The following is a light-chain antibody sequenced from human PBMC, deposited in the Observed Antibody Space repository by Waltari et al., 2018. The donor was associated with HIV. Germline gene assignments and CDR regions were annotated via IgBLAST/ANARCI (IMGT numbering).Light chain of an antibody. V-gene: IGKV3-15*01. CDR3: QHYNHWPLI. Sequence: EVVMTQSPATLSVSPGERVTLSCRASQGVGGDVAWYQQAPGQAPRLLIYGTSTRATRIPARFSGSGAGTEFTLTISSLQSEDFAVYYCQHYNHWPLIFGGGTKVEIK. CDR1: QGVGGD. J-gene: IGKJ4*01. CDR2: GTS.